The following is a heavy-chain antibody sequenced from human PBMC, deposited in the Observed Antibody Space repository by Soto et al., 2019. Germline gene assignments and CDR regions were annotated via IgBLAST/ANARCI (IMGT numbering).Heavy chain of an antibody. CDR2: IYNDGSYT. Sequence: GGSLRLSCAASGFIFKMYWMHWVRQTPGKGLVWISKIYNDGSYTDYADSVKGRFTISRDNVNDTLYLQMNNLRAEDSGLYYCTRGPRPISTGTGAYWGQGTQVTVSS. D-gene: IGHD3-10*01. CDR1: GFIFKMYW. V-gene: IGHV3-74*01. CDR3: TRGPRPISTGTGAY. J-gene: IGHJ4*02.